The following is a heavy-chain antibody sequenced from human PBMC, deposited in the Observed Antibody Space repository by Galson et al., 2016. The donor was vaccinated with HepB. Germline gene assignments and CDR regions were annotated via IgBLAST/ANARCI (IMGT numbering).Heavy chain of an antibody. CDR2: ITWNSGAT. CDR3: ARDPGALTGTYQYFDL. D-gene: IGHD7-27*01. Sequence: SLRLSCAASGFSFDDHAMHWVRQAPGRGLEWVARITWNSGATGYAASLSGRFTISRDNAKNSLYLHMSRLTAGDSAIYYCARDPGALTGTYQYFDLWGRGAPVTVSP. CDR1: GFSFDDHA. V-gene: IGHV3-9*01. J-gene: IGHJ2*01.